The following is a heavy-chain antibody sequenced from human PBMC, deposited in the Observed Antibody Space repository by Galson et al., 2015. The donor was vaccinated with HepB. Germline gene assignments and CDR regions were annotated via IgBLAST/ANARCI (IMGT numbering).Heavy chain of an antibody. CDR1: GGTFSSYA. Sequence: SVKVSCKASGGTFSSYAISWVRQAPGQGLEWMGGIIPIFGTANYAQKFQGRVTITADESTSTAYMELSSLRSEYTAVYYCARDRESSSWYRDAFDIWGQGTMVTVSS. V-gene: IGHV1-69*13. J-gene: IGHJ3*02. CDR3: ARDRESSSWYRDAFDI. D-gene: IGHD6-13*01. CDR2: IIPIFGTA.